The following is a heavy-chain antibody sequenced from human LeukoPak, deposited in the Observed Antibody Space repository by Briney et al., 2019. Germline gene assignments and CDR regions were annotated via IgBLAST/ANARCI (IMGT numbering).Heavy chain of an antibody. CDR1: GFTFDDHA. D-gene: IGHD1-26*01. V-gene: IGHV3-9*01. CDR2: ISWNSGSI. J-gene: IGHJ4*02. Sequence: GRSLRLSCAASGFTFDDHAMHWVRQAPGKGLEWVSGISWNSGSIGYADSVKGRFTISRDNAKNSLYLQMNSLRAEDTALYYCAKGEVGATPGAFDYWGQGTLVTASS. CDR3: AKGEVGATPGAFDY.